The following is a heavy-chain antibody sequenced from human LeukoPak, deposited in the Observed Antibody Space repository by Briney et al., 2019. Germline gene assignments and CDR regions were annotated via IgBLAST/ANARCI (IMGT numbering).Heavy chain of an antibody. D-gene: IGHD1-26*01. J-gene: IGHJ4*02. CDR3: ARTFKWERGYFDY. CDR2: INPSGGST. Sequence: ASMKVSCKASGYTFTSYYMHWVRQAPGQGLEWMGIINPSGGSTSYAQKFQGRVTMTRDMSTSTVYMELSSLRSEDTAVYYCARTFKWERGYFDYWGQGTLVTVSS. V-gene: IGHV1-46*01. CDR1: GYTFTSYY.